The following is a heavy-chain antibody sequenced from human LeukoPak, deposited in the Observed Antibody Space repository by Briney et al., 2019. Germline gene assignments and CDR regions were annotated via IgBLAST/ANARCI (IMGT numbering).Heavy chain of an antibody. CDR1: GFTFNNYA. Sequence: GGSLRLSCAASGFTFNNYAMHWVRPAPGKGLEWVGIISYDGRFKYYADSVKGRCTISRDNSKNTLYLQLVSLRADDTAVYYCARDAYGGNSAYYFDYWGQGTLVTVSS. CDR3: ARDAYGGNSAYYFDY. V-gene: IGHV3-30*04. J-gene: IGHJ4*02. D-gene: IGHD4-23*01. CDR2: ISYDGRFK.